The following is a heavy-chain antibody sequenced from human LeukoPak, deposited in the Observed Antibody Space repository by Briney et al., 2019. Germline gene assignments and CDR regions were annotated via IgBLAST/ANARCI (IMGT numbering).Heavy chain of an antibody. CDR3: AKDPELMVYAADFDY. Sequence: GGSLRLSCAASGFTFSDYYMSWIRQAPGKGLEWVSAISGSGGSTYYADSVKGRFTISRDNSKNTLYLQMNSLRAEDTAVYYCAKDPELMVYAADFDYWGQGTLVTVSS. V-gene: IGHV3-23*01. CDR2: ISGSGGST. D-gene: IGHD2-8*01. J-gene: IGHJ4*02. CDR1: GFTFSDYY.